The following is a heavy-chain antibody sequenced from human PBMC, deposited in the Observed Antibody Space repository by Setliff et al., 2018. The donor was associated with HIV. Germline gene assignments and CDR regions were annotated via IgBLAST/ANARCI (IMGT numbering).Heavy chain of an antibody. CDR3: ATLDHSGGNFLAY. CDR2: IHSSGST. Sequence: KPSETLSLTCTVSGGSVNDFYCNWIRQPPGKGPEWIGYIHSSGSTINNPSLKSRITISLDTSKEQFSLELSSATAADTAVYYCATLDHSGGNFLAYWGQGSLVSVSS. V-gene: IGHV4-4*09. D-gene: IGHD2-21*02. J-gene: IGHJ4*02. CDR1: GGSVNDFY.